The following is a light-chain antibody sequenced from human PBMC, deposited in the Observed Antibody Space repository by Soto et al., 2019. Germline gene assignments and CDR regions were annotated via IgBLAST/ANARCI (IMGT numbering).Light chain of an antibody. CDR3: QQYNSCPLT. CDR2: AAS. V-gene: IGKV1-12*01. Sequence: IQMTQAPSTLSSFFGSRVAITCLASDNIVHWVSWYQQKPGKAPNLLIYAASSLQSGVPSRFSGSGSGTDFTLTISSLQPEDFATYYCQQYNSCPLTFGQGTRLEIK. CDR1: DNIVHW. J-gene: IGKJ5*01.